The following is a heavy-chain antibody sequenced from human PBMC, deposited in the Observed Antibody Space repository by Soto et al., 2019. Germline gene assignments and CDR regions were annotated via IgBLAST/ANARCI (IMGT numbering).Heavy chain of an antibody. CDR2: INPSGGST. Sequence: VPLVTVSFNTSAYTFTSYYIQCVQRAPGQRLEWMGIINPSGGSTSYAQKFQGRVTMTRDTSTSTVYMELSSLRSEDTAVYYCARNRVDLFPTVTTEWELNGFAPWGQGTLVTVSS. CDR1: AYTFTSYY. V-gene: IGHV1-46*03. CDR3: ARNRVDLFPTVTTEWELNGFAP. J-gene: IGHJ5*02. D-gene: IGHD4-17*01.